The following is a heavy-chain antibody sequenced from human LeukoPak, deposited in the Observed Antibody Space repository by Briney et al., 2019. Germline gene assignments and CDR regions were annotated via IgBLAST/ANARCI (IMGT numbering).Heavy chain of an antibody. CDR1: GGSISGYY. V-gene: IGHV4-59*01. CDR3: ARDSSGWYRSFDL. D-gene: IGHD6-19*01. Sequence: SETLSLTCTVSGGSISGYYSSWIRQPPGKGLEWIGYIYYSGSTNYNPSLKSRVTISVDTSKNQFSLKLSSVTAADTAVYYCARDSSGWYRSFDLWGRGTLVTVSS. CDR2: IYYSGST. J-gene: IGHJ2*01.